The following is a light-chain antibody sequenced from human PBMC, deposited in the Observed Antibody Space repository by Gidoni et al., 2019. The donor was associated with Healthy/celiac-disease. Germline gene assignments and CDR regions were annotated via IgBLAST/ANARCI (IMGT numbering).Light chain of an antibody. CDR1: QSISSL. CDR2: DAS. J-gene: IGKJ1*01. V-gene: IGKV1-5*01. CDR3: QQYNSYSPWT. Sequence: DIQMTQPPSTLSASVGDRVTITCRASQSISSLLAWYQQKPGKAPKLLIYDASSLESGVPSRFRGSGSGTEFTLTIRSLQPDDFSTYYCQQYNSYSPWTFGQGTKVEIK.